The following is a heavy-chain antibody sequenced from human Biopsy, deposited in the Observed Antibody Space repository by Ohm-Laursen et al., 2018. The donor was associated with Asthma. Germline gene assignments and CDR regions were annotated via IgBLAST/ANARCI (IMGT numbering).Heavy chain of an antibody. CDR3: ARHWNWGSFFDY. Sequence: TLSLTCTVSGGSMSSSSYSWGWIRQPPGKGLEWIGSISYTGNTDIPSLRSRVTLSVHTSKNNFSLKLTSVTAADTAVFYCARHWNWGSFFDYWGQGMLVTVSS. J-gene: IGHJ4*02. CDR1: GGSMSSSSYS. CDR2: ISYTGNT. V-gene: IGHV4-39*01. D-gene: IGHD7-27*01.